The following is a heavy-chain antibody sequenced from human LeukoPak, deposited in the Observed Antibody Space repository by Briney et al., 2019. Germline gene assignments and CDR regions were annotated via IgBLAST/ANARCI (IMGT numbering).Heavy chain of an antibody. CDR2: ISSSSSYI. J-gene: IGHJ4*02. D-gene: IGHD2-15*01. CDR3: ARPMLLVVAAGPLDY. Sequence: GGSLRLSCAASGFTFSSYSMNWVRQAPGKGLEWVSSISSSSSYIYYADSVKGRFTISRDNAKNSLYLQMNSLRAEDTAVYYCARPMLLVVAAGPLDYWGQGTLVTVSS. V-gene: IGHV3-21*01. CDR1: GFTFSSYS.